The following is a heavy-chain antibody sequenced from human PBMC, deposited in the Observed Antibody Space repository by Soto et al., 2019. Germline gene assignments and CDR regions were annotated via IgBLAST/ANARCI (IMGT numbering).Heavy chain of an antibody. V-gene: IGHV2-5*05. Sequence: QITLKESGPTLVKPTQTLTLTCTFSGFSLTTSGVGVGWIRQPPGKALEWLAFIYWDDDKRYGPSLKTRLTTIKEPSKNQVLLTMTSVDPVDPATYHRTHTRLGRPSGAMDVSGQGTTLPVSS. D-gene: IGHD1-26*01. CDR1: GFSLTTSGVG. CDR2: IYWDDDK. J-gene: IGHJ6*02. CDR3: THTRLGRPSGAMDV.